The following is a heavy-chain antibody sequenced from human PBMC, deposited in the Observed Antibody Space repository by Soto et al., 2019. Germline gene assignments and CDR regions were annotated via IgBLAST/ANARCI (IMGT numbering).Heavy chain of an antibody. CDR1: GYTPTNYW. Sequence: GESLKISGKGSGYTPTNYWIAWVRQMPEKGLECMGIIYPVDSNTRYSPTFQGQVTISADKSTNTAYLQRSSLKASDSAMYYCARRTFVLTAQEFGFWVRGTLVTVTS. CDR3: ARRTFVLTAQEFGF. CDR2: IYPVDSNT. J-gene: IGHJ4*02. D-gene: IGHD2-21*02. V-gene: IGHV5-51*01.